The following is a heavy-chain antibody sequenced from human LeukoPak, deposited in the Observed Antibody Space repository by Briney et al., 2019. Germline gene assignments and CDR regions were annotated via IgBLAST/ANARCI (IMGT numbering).Heavy chain of an antibody. J-gene: IGHJ4*02. CDR1: GYTFTSYD. D-gene: IGHD3-22*01. Sequence: ASVKVSCKASGYTFTSYDINWVRQAPGQGLEWMGWINTNTGNPTYAQGFTGRFVFSLDTSVSTAYLQISSLKAEDTAVYYCARVRRPGYYDSSGYWGLDYWGQGTLVTVSS. V-gene: IGHV7-4-1*02. CDR3: ARVRRPGYYDSSGYWGLDY. CDR2: INTNTGNP.